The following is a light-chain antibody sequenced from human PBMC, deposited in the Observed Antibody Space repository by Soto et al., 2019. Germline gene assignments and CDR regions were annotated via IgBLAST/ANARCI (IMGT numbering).Light chain of an antibody. CDR3: CSYAGDNTYV. V-gene: IGLV2-23*02. CDR2: EVS. J-gene: IGLJ1*01. Sequence: QSALTQPASVSGSPGQSITISCTGTGSDVGQYNLVSWYQHHPGKAPKLMIFEVSKRPSGVSNRFSGSKSDNTASLTISGLQAEDEADYYCCSYAGDNTYVFGTGTKLTVL. CDR1: GSDVGQYNL.